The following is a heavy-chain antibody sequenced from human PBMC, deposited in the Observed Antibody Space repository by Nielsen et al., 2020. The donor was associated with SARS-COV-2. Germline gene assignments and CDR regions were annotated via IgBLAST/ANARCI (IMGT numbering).Heavy chain of an antibody. J-gene: IGHJ4*02. D-gene: IGHD5-24*01. CDR2: VSGRGDRT. CDR1: GFTYQSYA. V-gene: IGHV3-23*01. CDR3: AKDEAVSASDGFDS. Sequence: GESLKISCAASGFTYQSYAMNWVPQAPGKGLEWVSVVSGRGDRTFYADSVRGRFTVSRDNSNNTVFLQMNSLRAEDTAVYYCAKDEAVSASDGFDSWGQGTLVPVSS.